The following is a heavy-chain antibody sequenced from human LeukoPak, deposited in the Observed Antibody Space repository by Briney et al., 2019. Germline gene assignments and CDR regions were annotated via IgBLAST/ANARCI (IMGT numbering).Heavy chain of an antibody. CDR3: AKSSGYSSSPSLYYYYYMDV. Sequence: GGSLRLSCAASGFTFSNAWMSWVRQAPGKGLEWVSFIFSSSTYIYYTDSVKGRFTISRDNARNSLYLQMDNLRAEDTGVYYCAKSSGYSSSPSLYYYYYMDVWGKGTTVTISS. V-gene: IGHV3-21*03. CDR2: IFSSSTYI. CDR1: GFTFSNAW. J-gene: IGHJ6*03. D-gene: IGHD6-13*01.